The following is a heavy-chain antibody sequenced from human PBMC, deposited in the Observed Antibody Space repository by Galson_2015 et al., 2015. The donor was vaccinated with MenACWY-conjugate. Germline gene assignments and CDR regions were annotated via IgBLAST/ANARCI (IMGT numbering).Heavy chain of an antibody. CDR3: ARDRTNNWFDP. D-gene: IGHD2/OR15-2a*01. CDR1: GASISTDY. J-gene: IGHJ5*02. V-gene: IGHV4-59*01. CDR2: IYTTGTT. Sequence: ETLSLTCSVSGASISTDYWSWIRQPPGKGLGWIGFIYTTGTTSYNPSLKSRVTIPVDSSTNQFSLKLTSVTAADTAVYYCARDRTNNWFDPWGQGTLVTVSS.